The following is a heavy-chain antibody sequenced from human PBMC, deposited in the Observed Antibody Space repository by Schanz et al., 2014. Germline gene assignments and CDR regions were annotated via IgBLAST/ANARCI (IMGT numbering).Heavy chain of an antibody. Sequence: QVPLVQSGAEVKKPGSSVTVSCKASGDTLSSYGISWVRQAPGQGLEWMGRINPNSGGTNYAQKFQGRVTMTRDTSISTAYMELRRLRSDDTAVYYCARDYYDILTGYPYDTFDIWGQGTMVTVSS. CDR1: GDTLSSYG. CDR2: INPNSGGT. V-gene: IGHV1-2*02. CDR3: ARDYYDILTGYPYDTFDI. D-gene: IGHD3-9*01. J-gene: IGHJ3*02.